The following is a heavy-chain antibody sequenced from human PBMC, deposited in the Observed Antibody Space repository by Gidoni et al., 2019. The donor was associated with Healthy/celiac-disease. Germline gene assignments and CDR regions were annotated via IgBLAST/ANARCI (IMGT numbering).Heavy chain of an antibody. V-gene: IGHV3-23*01. CDR1: GFTFSSYA. D-gene: IGHD3-22*01. CDR2: ISGSGGSK. J-gene: IGHJ4*02. CDR3: AKSSLIVVAADDY. Sequence: EVQLLESGGGLVQHGGSLRLSCAASGFTFSSYAMSWVRQAPGKGLEWVSSISGSGGSKYDADSGKGRFTISRDNSKNTLYLQMNSLRAEDTAVYYCAKSSLIVVAADDYWGQGTLVTVSS.